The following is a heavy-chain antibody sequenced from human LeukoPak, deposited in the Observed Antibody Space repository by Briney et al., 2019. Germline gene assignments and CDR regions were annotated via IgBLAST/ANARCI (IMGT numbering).Heavy chain of an antibody. V-gene: IGHV3-64*01. Sequence: PGWSLRLSCAASGFTFSNYAIHWVRQAPGKGLEYVSAISSNGGSTYYAKSVKGRFTISRDNSKNTVYLQMGSLRAEDMAVYYCARRNYYASGTYFDYWGQGTLVTVSS. CDR1: GFTFSNYA. CDR2: ISSNGGST. CDR3: ARRNYYASGTYFDY. D-gene: IGHD3-10*01. J-gene: IGHJ4*02.